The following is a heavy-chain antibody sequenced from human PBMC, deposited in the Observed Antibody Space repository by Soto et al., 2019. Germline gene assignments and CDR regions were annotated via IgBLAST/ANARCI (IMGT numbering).Heavy chain of an antibody. Sequence: SETLSLTCAFYGGSFSGQYWSWIRQPPGKGLEWIGEINHSGSINYNPSLESRVTISKDTSKNQFSLKLNSVTAADTAVYYCASNQDFYDSSGYYYWGQGTLVTVSS. D-gene: IGHD3-22*01. CDR3: ASNQDFYDSSGYYY. CDR1: GGSFSGQY. CDR2: INHSGSI. V-gene: IGHV4-34*01. J-gene: IGHJ4*02.